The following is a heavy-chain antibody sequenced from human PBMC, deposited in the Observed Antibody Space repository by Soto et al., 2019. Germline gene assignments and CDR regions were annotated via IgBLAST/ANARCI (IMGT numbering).Heavy chain of an antibody. CDR1: GFTFSTYA. CDR3: AKGLYYYDSSGYRIFEH. V-gene: IGHV3-23*01. J-gene: IGHJ4*02. D-gene: IGHD3-22*01. Sequence: GGSLRLSCAASGFTFSTYALSWVRQAPGKGLEWVSTISVSGSTYYADSVKGRFTISRDNSKNTLYLQMKSLRAEDTAVYYCAKGLYYYDSSGYRIFEHWGQGTLVTVSS. CDR2: ISVSGST.